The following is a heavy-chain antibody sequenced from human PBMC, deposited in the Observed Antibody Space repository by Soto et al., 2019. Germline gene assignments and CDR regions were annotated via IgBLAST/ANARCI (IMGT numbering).Heavy chain of an antibody. D-gene: IGHD2-15*01. CDR2: IKSKTDGGTT. J-gene: IGHJ6*02. V-gene: IGHV3-15*07. CDR1: GFTFSNAW. Sequence: TGGSLRLSCAASGFTFSNAWMNWVRQAPGKGLEWVGRIKSKTDGGTTDYAAPVKGRFTISRDDSKNTLYLQMNSLKTEDTAVYYCTTPDIVVVGKYGMDVWGQGTTVTVSS. CDR3: TTPDIVVVGKYGMDV.